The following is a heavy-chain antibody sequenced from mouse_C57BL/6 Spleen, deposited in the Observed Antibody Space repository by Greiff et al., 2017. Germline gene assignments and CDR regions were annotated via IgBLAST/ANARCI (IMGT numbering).Heavy chain of an antibody. D-gene: IGHD3-2*02. Sequence: QVQLQQPGAELVKPGASVKLSCKASGYTFTSYWMHWVKQRPGQGLEWIGMIHPNSGSNNYNEKFKSKATLTVDKSPRTAYMRLSSLTSEAAAVYYCASSGELSQQCYWGKGTTLTVSS. CDR2: IHPNSGSN. CDR3: ASSGELSQQCY. CDR1: GYTFTSYW. J-gene: IGHJ2*01. V-gene: IGHV1-64*01.